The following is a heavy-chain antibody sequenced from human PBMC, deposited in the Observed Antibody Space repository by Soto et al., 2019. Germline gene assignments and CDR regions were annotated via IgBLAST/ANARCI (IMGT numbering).Heavy chain of an antibody. CDR2: MKQDGSEK. V-gene: IGHV3-7*05. J-gene: IGHJ4*02. D-gene: IGHD1-20*01. CDR1: GFTFINYW. Sequence: EVQLVESGGGLVQPGGSLRLSCAASGFTFINYWMSWVRQAPGKGLEWVANMKQDGSEKDYVGSVQGRFTISRDNAKNSLYLQMNSRTTEDTAVYYCARLITPRVLDSWGQGTLVTVSS. CDR3: ARLITPRVLDS.